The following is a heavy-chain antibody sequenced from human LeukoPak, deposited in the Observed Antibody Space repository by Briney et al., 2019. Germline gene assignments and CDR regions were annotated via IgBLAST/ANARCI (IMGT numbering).Heavy chain of an antibody. V-gene: IGHV1-2*04. CDR2: INPNSGGT. CDR1: GYTFTGYY. CDR3: ARAPVDYCGGDCYLGD. Sequence: ASVKFSCKASGYTFTGYYMHWVRQAPGQGLEWMGWINPNSGGTNYAQKFQGWVTMTRDTSISTAYMELSRLRSDDTAVYYCARAPVDYCGGDCYLGDWGQGTLVTVSS. D-gene: IGHD2-21*02. J-gene: IGHJ4*02.